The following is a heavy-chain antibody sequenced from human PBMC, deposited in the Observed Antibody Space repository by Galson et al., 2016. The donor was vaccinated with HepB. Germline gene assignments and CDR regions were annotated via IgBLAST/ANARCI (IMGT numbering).Heavy chain of an antibody. CDR2: ISGPGRNT. Sequence: SLRLSCAASGFTFSSCAMRWVRQAPGKGLEWVSSISGPGRNTYYADSVEGRFTISRDNSKNTLFLQMHSLRVEDTAVYYCAKVRYDSSSYQSPYFDHWGQGILVTVSS. CDR1: GFTFSSCA. D-gene: IGHD3-22*01. J-gene: IGHJ4*02. V-gene: IGHV3-23*01. CDR3: AKVRYDSSSYQSPYFDH.